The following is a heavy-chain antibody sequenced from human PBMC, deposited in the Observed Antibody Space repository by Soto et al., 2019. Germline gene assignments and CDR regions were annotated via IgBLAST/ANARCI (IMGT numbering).Heavy chain of an antibody. CDR3: AREGNYYYDSSGYRY. Sequence: SETLSLTCAVSGYSISSGYYWGWIRQPPGKGLEWIGSIYHSGSTYYNPSLKGRVTISVDTSKSQFSLKLSSVTAADTAVYYCAREGNYYYDSSGYRYWGQGTLVTVSS. V-gene: IGHV4-38-2*02. CDR1: GYSISSGYY. D-gene: IGHD3-22*01. CDR2: IYHSGST. J-gene: IGHJ4*02.